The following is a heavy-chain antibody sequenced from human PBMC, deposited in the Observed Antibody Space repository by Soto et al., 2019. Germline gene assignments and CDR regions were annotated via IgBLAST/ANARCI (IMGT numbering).Heavy chain of an antibody. V-gene: IGHV1-46*01. J-gene: IGHJ6*02. Sequence: QVQLVQSGAEVKKPGSSVKVSCKASGGTFSSYAFSWVRQAPGQGLEWMGIINPSGGSTSYAQKCQGRVTMTRDASTSTVYMELSSLRSEDTAVYYCARGLEPTYYYYGMDVWGQGTTVTVSS. CDR2: INPSGGST. CDR1: GGTFSSYA. D-gene: IGHD1-1*01. CDR3: ARGLEPTYYYYGMDV.